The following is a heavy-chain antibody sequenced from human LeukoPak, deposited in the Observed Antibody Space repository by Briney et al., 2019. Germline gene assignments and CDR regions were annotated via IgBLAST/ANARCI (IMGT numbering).Heavy chain of an antibody. CDR3: ARDPGVSGGPYYFDY. Sequence: ASVKVSCKASGYTFTGYYVHWVRQAPGQGLEWMGWINPNTGDTNYAQKFQGRVTMTTDTSTSTAYMELRSLRSDDTAVFYCARDPGVSGGPYYFDYWGQGTLVTVSS. D-gene: IGHD4-23*01. V-gene: IGHV1-2*02. CDR2: INPNTGDT. CDR1: GYTFTGYY. J-gene: IGHJ4*02.